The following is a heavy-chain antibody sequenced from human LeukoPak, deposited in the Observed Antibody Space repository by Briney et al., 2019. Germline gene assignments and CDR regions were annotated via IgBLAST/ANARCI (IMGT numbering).Heavy chain of an antibody. CDR3: ARDSGAFSTVTTVDY. Sequence: GGSLRLSCAASGFTFSSYSMNWVRQAPGKGLEWVSSISSSSSYICYADSVKGRFTISRDNAKNSLYLQMNSLRAEDTAVYYCARDSGAFSTVTTVDYWGQGTLVTVSS. CDR2: ISSSSSYI. V-gene: IGHV3-21*01. J-gene: IGHJ4*02. D-gene: IGHD4-17*01. CDR1: GFTFSSYS.